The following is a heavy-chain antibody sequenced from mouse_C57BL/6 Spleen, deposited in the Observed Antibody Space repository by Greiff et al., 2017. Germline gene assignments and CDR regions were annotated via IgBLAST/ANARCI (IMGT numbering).Heavy chain of an antibody. CDR1: GYAFSSYW. CDR2: IYPGDGDT. V-gene: IGHV1-80*01. J-gene: IGHJ3*01. D-gene: IGHD2-2*01. Sequence: LKESGASVKISCKASGYAFSSYWMNWVKQRPGKGLEWIGQIYPGDGDTNYNGKFKGKATLTADKSSSTAYMQLSSLTSEDSAVYFCARGGYDGSWFAYWGQGTLVTVSA. CDR3: ARGGYDGSWFAY.